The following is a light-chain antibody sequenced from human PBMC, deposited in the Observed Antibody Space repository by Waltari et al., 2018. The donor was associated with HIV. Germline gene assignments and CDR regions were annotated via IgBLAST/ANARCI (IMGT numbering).Light chain of an antibody. CDR2: EVT. V-gene: IGLV2-23*02. CDR1: FSDVGSYNL. J-gene: IGLJ2*01. Sequence: QSALTQPASVSGAPGQSITISCTGTFSDVGSYNLVSWYQQHPGEAPKLMIYEVTKRPSALSRRFAGSETGNTPSLTIHGLQAADEADYYCCSKAGSRIHVIFGGGTKLTVL. CDR3: CSKAGSRIHVI.